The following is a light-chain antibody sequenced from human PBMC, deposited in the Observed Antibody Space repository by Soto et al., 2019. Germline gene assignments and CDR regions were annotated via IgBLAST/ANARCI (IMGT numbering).Light chain of an antibody. J-gene: IGKJ1*01. Sequence: EIVMTQSPATLSLSPGERATLSCRASQSVSSSYLSWYQQKPGQAPRLLIYGASTRATGIPARFNGSGSGTDFTLPISSLQPEDFAVYYCQQDYNLPWTFGQGTKVEIK. CDR3: QQDYNLPWT. CDR2: GAS. V-gene: IGKV3D-7*01. CDR1: QSVSSSY.